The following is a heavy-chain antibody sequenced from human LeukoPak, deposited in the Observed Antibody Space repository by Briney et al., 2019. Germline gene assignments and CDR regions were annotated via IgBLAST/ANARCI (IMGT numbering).Heavy chain of an antibody. J-gene: IGHJ4*02. Sequence: SVKVSCKASGGTFSSYATSWVRQAPGQGLEWMGRIIPILGIANYAQKFQGRVTITADKSTSTAYMELSSLRSEDTAVYYCARVVDDSRSDYFDYWGQGTLVTVSS. D-gene: IGHD3-22*01. CDR3: ARVVDDSRSDYFDY. CDR2: IIPILGIA. V-gene: IGHV1-69*04. CDR1: GGTFSSYA.